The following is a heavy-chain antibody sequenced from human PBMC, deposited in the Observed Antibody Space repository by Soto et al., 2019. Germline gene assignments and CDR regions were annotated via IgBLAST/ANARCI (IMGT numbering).Heavy chain of an antibody. CDR2: IYYSGST. D-gene: IGHD6-13*01. Sequence: SETLSLTCTVSGGSVSSGSYYWSWIRQPPGKGPEWIGYIYYSGSTNYNPSLKSRVTISVDTSKNQFSLRLCSVTAADTALYYCVRAVEAAAGNGNWFDPWGQGTLVTVSS. V-gene: IGHV4-61*01. J-gene: IGHJ5*02. CDR1: GGSVSSGSYY. CDR3: VRAVEAAAGNGNWFDP.